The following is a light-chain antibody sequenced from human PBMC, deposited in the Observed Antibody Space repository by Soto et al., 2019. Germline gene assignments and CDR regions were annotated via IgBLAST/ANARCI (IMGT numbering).Light chain of an antibody. CDR2: DVS. Sequence: QSALTQPRSVSGSPGQSVAISCTGTSSDVGGYNYVSWYRQHPGKAPKLIIYDVSKRPSGVPDRFSGSKSGNTASLTISGLQAEDEADYYCCSYAGSYIVVIGGGTKVTVL. V-gene: IGLV2-11*01. CDR1: SSDVGGYNY. J-gene: IGLJ2*01. CDR3: CSYAGSYIVV.